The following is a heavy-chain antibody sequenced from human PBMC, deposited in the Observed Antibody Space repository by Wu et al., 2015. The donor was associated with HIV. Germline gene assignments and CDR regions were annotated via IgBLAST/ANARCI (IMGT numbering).Heavy chain of an antibody. D-gene: IGHD2-2*02. Sequence: QVQLVQSGAEVKKPGSSVKVSCKASGGTFSSYAISWVRQAPGQGLEWMGGIIPIFGTANYAQKFQGRVTITADESTSTAYMELSSLRSEDTAVYYCARFENAYCSSTSCYTPGAFDIWGQGTMVTVSS. J-gene: IGHJ3*02. CDR3: ARFENAYCSSTSCYTPGAFDI. CDR2: IIPIFGTA. V-gene: IGHV1-69*12. CDR1: GGTFSSYA.